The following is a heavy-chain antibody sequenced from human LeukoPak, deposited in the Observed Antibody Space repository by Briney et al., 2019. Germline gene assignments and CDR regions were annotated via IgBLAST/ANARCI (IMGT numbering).Heavy chain of an antibody. J-gene: IGHJ4*02. CDR3: ASVNDYGSGSPFDS. Sequence: VASVKVSCKASGGTFSTYAISWVRQAPGQGLEWMGGINPIFTTANYAQKFQGKVTITADASTGTAYMELSSLRSEDTAVYYCASVNDYGSGSPFDSWGQGTLVTVSS. CDR1: GGTFSTYA. CDR2: INPIFTTA. V-gene: IGHV1-69*01. D-gene: IGHD3-10*01.